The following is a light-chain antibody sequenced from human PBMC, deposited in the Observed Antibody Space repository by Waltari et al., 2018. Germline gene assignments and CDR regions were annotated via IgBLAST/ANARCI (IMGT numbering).Light chain of an antibody. CDR1: SSNIGGYT. J-gene: IGLJ6*01. CDR3: AAWDDSLSGSWV. Sequence: QSVLTQPPSASGTPGQRVTISCSGSSSNIGGYTVNWYQQLPGAAPKVLIYSNNQRPSGVPDRFAGSKSGTSASLAIRGLQSEDEADYYRAAWDDSLSGSWVFGSGTKVTVL. CDR2: SNN. V-gene: IGLV1-44*01.